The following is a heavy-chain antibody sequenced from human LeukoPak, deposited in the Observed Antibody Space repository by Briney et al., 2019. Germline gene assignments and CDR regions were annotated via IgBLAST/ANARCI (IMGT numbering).Heavy chain of an antibody. CDR1: GYSFTSYW. D-gene: IGHD2-21*02. Sequence: GESLKISCKGSGYSFTSYWIGWVRQLPGKGLEWMVIIYPGDSDTRYSPSFQGQVTISADKSISTAYLQWSSLKASDTAMYYCARILYCGGDCYSLDAFDIWGQGTMVTVSS. J-gene: IGHJ3*02. CDR2: IYPGDSDT. CDR3: ARILYCGGDCYSLDAFDI. V-gene: IGHV5-51*01.